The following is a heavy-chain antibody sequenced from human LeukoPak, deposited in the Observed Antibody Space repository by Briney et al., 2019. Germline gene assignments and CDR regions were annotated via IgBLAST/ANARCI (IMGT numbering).Heavy chain of an antibody. D-gene: IGHD1-14*01. Sequence: GGSLRLSCAASGFTVSSNYMSWVRQAPGKGLEWVSVIYSGGTTYYADSVKGRFTISRDNSKNTLYLQIKSLRAEDTAVYYCARVVFGSGRNLIDYWGQGTLLTVSS. CDR1: GFTVSSNY. J-gene: IGHJ4*02. CDR2: IYSGGTT. V-gene: IGHV3-66*01. CDR3: ARVVFGSGRNLIDY.